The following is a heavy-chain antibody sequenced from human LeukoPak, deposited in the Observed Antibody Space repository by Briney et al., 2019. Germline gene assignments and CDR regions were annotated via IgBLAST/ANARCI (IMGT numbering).Heavy chain of an antibody. CDR2: INSDGSST. V-gene: IGHV3-74*01. J-gene: IGHJ4*02. Sequence: PGGSLRLSCAASGFTFSSYWMHWVRQAPGKGLVWVSRINSDGSSTSYADSVKGRFTISRDNAKNTLYLQMNSLRAEDTAVYYCARAVIAAPGVYYFDYWGQRTLVTVSS. CDR1: GFTFSSYW. D-gene: IGHD6-6*01. CDR3: ARAVIAAPGVYYFDY.